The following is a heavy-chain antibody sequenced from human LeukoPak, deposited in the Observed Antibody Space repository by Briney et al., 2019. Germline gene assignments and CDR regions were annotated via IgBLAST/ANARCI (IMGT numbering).Heavy chain of an antibody. CDR3: ARVGHRYCSSTSCYVGAFDI. CDR2: IHYSGST. Sequence: SETLSLTCSVSGGSISSGVYYWSWIRQPPGKGLEWIGYIHYSGSTYYNPSLKSRVTISVDTSKNQFSLKLSSVTAADTAVYYCARVGHRYCSSTSCYVGAFDIWGQGTMVTVSS. CDR1: GGSISSGVYY. J-gene: IGHJ3*02. V-gene: IGHV4-30-4*08. D-gene: IGHD2-2*01.